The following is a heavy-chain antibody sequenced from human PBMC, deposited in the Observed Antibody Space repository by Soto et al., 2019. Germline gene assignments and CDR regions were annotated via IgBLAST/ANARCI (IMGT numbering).Heavy chain of an antibody. V-gene: IGHV4-4*02. J-gene: IGHJ3*02. CDR3: ASKGRSADFYT. CDR1: GASISSSNC. Sequence: SETLSLTCAVSGASISSSNCWRWVRQPPGKGVEWIGEIYHSGSTNYNPSLKSRVTISVDKSKNQFSLKLSSVTAADTAVYYCASKGRSADFYTWGQRTMLTVSS. CDR2: IYHSGST.